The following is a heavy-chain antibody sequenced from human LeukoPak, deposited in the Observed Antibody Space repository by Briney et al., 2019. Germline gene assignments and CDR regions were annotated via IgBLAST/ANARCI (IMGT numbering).Heavy chain of an antibody. CDR1: GGSISSSSYY. CDR3: ARERLQGVVYYYYYGMDV. D-gene: IGHD4-11*01. Sequence: SETLSLTCTVSGGSISSSSYYWGWIRQPPGKGLEWIGYIYYSGSTNYNPSLKSRVTISVDTSKNQFSPKLSSVTAADTAVYYCARERLQGVVYYYYYGMDVWGQGTTVTVSS. J-gene: IGHJ6*02. CDR2: IYYSGST. V-gene: IGHV4-61*05.